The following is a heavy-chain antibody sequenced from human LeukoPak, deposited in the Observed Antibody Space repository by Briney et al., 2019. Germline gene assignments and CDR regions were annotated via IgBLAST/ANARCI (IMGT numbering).Heavy chain of an antibody. CDR1: GYTFTSYD. D-gene: IGHD2-21*01. V-gene: IGHV1-8*01. J-gene: IGHJ3*02. CDR3: ARNPPRVNGAFDI. CDR2: MNPNSGNT. Sequence: ASVKVSCKASGYTFTSYDINWVRQATGQGLEWMGWMNPNSGNTGYAQKFQGRVTMTRNTSISTAYLELSSLRSEDTAVYYCARNPPRVNGAFDIWGQGTMVTVSS.